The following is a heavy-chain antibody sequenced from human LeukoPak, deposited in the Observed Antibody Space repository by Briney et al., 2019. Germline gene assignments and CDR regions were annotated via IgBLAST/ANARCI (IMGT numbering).Heavy chain of an antibody. J-gene: IGHJ4*02. CDR2: ISSSSSSYI. CDR1: GFTFSSYS. V-gene: IGHV3-21*01. D-gene: IGHD3-22*01. CDR3: ARDRRDSSGYYYGHKYYFDY. Sequence: TPGGSLRLSCAASGFTFSSYSMNWVRQAPGKGLEWVSSISSSSSSYIYYADSVKGRFTISRDNAKNSLYLQMNSLRAEDTAVYYCARDRRDSSGYYYGHKYYFDYWGQGTLVTVSS.